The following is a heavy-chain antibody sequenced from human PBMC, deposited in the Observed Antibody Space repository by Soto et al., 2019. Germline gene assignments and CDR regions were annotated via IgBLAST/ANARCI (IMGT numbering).Heavy chain of an antibody. V-gene: IGHV3-21*01. CDR3: ARLSSRSPWDGGAYYIAGMVV. J-gene: IGHJ6*02. Sequence: GGSLRLSCAASGFTFSSYSMNWVRQAPGKGLEWVSSISSSSSYIYYADSVKGRFTISRDNAKNSLYLQMNSLRAEDTAVYYFARLSSRSPWDGGAYYIAGMVVGGQETSVTVSS. D-gene: IGHD2-2*01. CDR2: ISSSSSYI. CDR1: GFTFSSYS.